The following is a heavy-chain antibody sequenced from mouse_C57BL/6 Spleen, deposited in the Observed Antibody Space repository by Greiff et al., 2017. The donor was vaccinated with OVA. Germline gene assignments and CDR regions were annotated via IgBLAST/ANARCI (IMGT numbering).Heavy chain of an antibody. D-gene: IGHD2-1*01. CDR1: GYTFTDYE. Sequence: VKLMESGAELVRPGASVTLSCKASGYTFTDYEMHWVKQTPVHGLEWIGAIDPETGGTAYNQKFKGKAILTADKSSSTAYMELRSLTSEDSAVYYCTRSYGNYGWFAYWGQGTLVTVSA. CDR2: IDPETGGT. J-gene: IGHJ3*01. V-gene: IGHV1-15*01. CDR3: TRSYGNYGWFAY.